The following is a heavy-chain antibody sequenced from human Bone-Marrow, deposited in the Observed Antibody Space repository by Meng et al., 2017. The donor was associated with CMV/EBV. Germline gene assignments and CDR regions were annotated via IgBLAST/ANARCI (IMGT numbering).Heavy chain of an antibody. CDR2: IHPIPGST. J-gene: IGHJ6*02. CDR3: AREPPTVTTPRIYYDGMDV. V-gene: IGHV1-46*01. D-gene: IGHD4-11*01. Sequence: ASVKVSCKASGYTFTNYFVHWVRQAPGQGLEWLGIIHPIPGSTIYAQKFQGRVTVTRDTSTSTVYMEMSSLRSEDTSVYYCAREPPTVTTPRIYYDGMDVWGQGTTDPVPS. CDR1: GYTFTNYF.